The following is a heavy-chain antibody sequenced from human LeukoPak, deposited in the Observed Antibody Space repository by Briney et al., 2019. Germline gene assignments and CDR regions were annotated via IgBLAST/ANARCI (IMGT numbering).Heavy chain of an antibody. Sequence: SVKVSCKASGGTFSSYAISWVRQAPGQGLEWMGRIIPILGIANYAQKFQGRVTITADKSTSTAYMELSNLRSEDTAVYYCARGPIRCGGDCYLVDYWGQGTLVTVSS. V-gene: IGHV1-69*04. CDR3: ARGPIRCGGDCYLVDY. D-gene: IGHD2-21*02. CDR2: IIPILGIA. CDR1: GGTFSSYA. J-gene: IGHJ4*02.